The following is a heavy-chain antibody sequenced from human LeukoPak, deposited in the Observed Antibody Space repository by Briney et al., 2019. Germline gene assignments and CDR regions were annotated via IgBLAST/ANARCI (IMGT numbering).Heavy chain of an antibody. CDR3: ARRDDYGDYVLDY. D-gene: IGHD4-17*01. CDR1: GFTFSSYG. CDR2: ISYDGSNK. Sequence: GGSLRLSCAASGFTFSSYGMHWVRQAPGKGLEWVAVISYDGSNKYYADSVKGRFTISRDNSKNTLYLQMNSLRAEDTAVYYCARRDDYGDYVLDYWGQGTLVTVSS. J-gene: IGHJ4*02. V-gene: IGHV3-30*03.